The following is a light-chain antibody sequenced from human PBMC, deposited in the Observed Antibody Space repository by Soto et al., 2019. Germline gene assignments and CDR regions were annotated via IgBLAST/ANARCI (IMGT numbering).Light chain of an antibody. J-gene: IGKJ1*01. V-gene: IGKV3-15*01. CDR2: GAS. CDR3: QHYNNWPRT. Sequence: EIVMTQSPATLSVSPGERATLSCRASQSVSSNLAWYQQKPGQAPSLIIYGASTRATGIPARFSGSGSGTEFTLTISSLQSEDFAVYYCQHYNNWPRTFGQGTKVEIK. CDR1: QSVSSN.